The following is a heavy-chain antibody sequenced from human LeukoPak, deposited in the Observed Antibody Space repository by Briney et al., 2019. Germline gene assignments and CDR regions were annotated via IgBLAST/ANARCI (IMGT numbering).Heavy chain of an antibody. V-gene: IGHV1-69*05. CDR3: ARAAPREDVRSLEWLFDY. D-gene: IGHD3-3*01. CDR1: GGTFSSYA. CDR2: FIPIFGTA. J-gene: IGHJ4*02. Sequence: ASVKVSCKASGGTFSSYAISWVRQAPGQGIEWMGGFIPIFGTANYAQKFQGRVTITTDESTSTAYMELSSLRSEDTAVYDCARAAPREDVRSLEWLFDYWGQGTLVTVSS.